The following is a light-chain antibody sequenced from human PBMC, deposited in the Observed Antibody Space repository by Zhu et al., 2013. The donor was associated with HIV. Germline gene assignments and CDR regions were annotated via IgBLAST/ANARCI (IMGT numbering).Light chain of an antibody. CDR2: GAS. CDR3: QQSYGTPWT. Sequence: EIVLTQSPGTLSLSPGERATLSCRASQSVSSNSLAWYQQKPGQAPRLLIYGASTRATGVPDRFSGRGSGTDFTLTISSLQPEDFATYYCQQSYGTPWTFGQGTKVEIK. CDR1: QSVSSNS. V-gene: IGKV3-20*01. J-gene: IGKJ1*01.